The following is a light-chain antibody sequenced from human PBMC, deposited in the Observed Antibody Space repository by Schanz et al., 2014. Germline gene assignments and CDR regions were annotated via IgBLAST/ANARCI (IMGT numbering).Light chain of an antibody. CDR3: GTWDSSLSAGV. J-gene: IGLJ3*02. CDR1: SSNIGYNY. Sequence: QSVLTQPPSVSASPGQRVTISCSGNSSNIGYNYVSWYQHVPGTAPKLLIFDNDERPSGIPDRFSGSKSGTSATLGITGLQTGDEADYYCGTWDSSLSAGVFGGGTKLTVL. CDR2: DND. V-gene: IGLV1-51*01.